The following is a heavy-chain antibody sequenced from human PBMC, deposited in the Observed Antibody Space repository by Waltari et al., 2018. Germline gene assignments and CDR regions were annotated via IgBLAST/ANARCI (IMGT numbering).Heavy chain of an antibody. V-gene: IGHV3-74*01. D-gene: IGHD2-21*01. CDR3: ARGAYCGGDCYSG. CDR1: GFTFSSYW. J-gene: IGHJ4*02. Sequence: EVQLVESGGGLVQPGGSLRLSCAASGFTFSSYWMHWVRQAPGKGLVWVSRINSEGSSTSYADSVKGRFTISRDNAKNTLYLQMNSLRAEDTAVYYCARGAYCGGDCYSGWGQGTLVTVSS. CDR2: INSEGSST.